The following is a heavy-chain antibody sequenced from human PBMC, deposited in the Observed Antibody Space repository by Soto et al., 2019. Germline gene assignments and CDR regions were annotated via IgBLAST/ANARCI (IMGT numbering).Heavy chain of an antibody. Sequence: GGSLRLSCAASGFTFSSYAMHWVRQAPGKGLEWVAVISYDGSNKYYADSVKGRFTISRDNSKNTLYLQMNSLRAEDTAVYYCARSSKRVAVAGLFDYWGQGTLLTVSS. D-gene: IGHD6-19*01. CDR1: GFTFSSYA. J-gene: IGHJ4*02. V-gene: IGHV3-30-3*01. CDR2: ISYDGSNK. CDR3: ARSSKRVAVAGLFDY.